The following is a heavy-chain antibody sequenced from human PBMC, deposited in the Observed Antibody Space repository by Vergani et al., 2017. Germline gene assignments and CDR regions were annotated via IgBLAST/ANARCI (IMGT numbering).Heavy chain of an antibody. CDR3: AREGIFGVVRPHNWFDP. Sequence: QVQLQESGPGLVKPSETLSLTCTVSGYSISSGYYWGWIRQPPGKGLEWIGSIYHSGSTYYNPSLKSRVTISVDTSKNQFSLKLSSVTAADTAVYYCAREGIFGVVRPHNWFDPWGQGTLVTVSS. CDR1: GYSISSGYY. CDR2: IYHSGST. J-gene: IGHJ5*02. D-gene: IGHD3-3*01. V-gene: IGHV4-38-2*02.